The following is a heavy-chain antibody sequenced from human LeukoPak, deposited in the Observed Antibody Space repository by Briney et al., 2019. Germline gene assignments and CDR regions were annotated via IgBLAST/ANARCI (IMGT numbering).Heavy chain of an antibody. CDR1: GYTFTSYG. J-gene: IGHJ4*02. D-gene: IGHD3-10*01. V-gene: IGHV1-18*01. CDR2: ISAYNGNT. CDR3: AGGGMVRGVNSEFDY. Sequence: ASVKVSCKASGYTFTSYGISWVRQAPGQGLEWMGWISAYNGNTNYAQKLQGRVTMTTDTSTSTAYMELRSLRSDDTAVYYCAGGGMVRGVNSEFDYWGQGTLVTVSS.